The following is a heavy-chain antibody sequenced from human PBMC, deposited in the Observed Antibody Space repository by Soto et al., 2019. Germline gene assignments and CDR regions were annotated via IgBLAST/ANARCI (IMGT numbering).Heavy chain of an antibody. Sequence: PVGSLRLSCAASGFTFSSYAMGWVRQAPGKGLEWVSAISGSGGSTYYADSVKGRFTISRDNSKNTLYLQMNSLRAEDTAVYYCAKQNKRWLQLLAFDYWGQGTLVTVSS. CDR2: ISGSGGST. CDR1: GFTFSSYA. CDR3: AKQNKRWLQLLAFDY. D-gene: IGHD5-12*01. V-gene: IGHV3-23*01. J-gene: IGHJ4*02.